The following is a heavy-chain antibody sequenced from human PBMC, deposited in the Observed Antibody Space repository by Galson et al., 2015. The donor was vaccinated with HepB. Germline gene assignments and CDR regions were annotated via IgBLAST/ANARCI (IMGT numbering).Heavy chain of an antibody. CDR2: ISGSSSTI. CDR1: GFIFSCYI. D-gene: IGHD2-2*01. Sequence: LRLSCAASGFIFSCYILSWGRQAPGGGLEWVSFISGSSSTIYYAASMKGRFTISRDNAKNSLYLQMNILRDEDTAVYYCARGLSPHCSSTSCYFRAYYYYGMDVWGQGTPVTVSS. CDR3: ARGLSPHCSSTSCYFRAYYYYGMDV. J-gene: IGHJ6*02. V-gene: IGHV3-48*02.